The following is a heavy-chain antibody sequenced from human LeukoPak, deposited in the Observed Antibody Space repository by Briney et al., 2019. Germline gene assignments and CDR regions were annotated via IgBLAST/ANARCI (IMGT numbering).Heavy chain of an antibody. CDR1: GYTFTNYG. CDR2: INPNSGDT. J-gene: IGHJ4*02. V-gene: IGHV1-2*04. CDR3: ARASPPYYDILTGFPNALDY. D-gene: IGHD3-9*01. Sequence: ASVKVSCKASGYTFTNYGVSWVRQAPGQGPEWMGWINPNSGDTKYAQKLQDWVTMTRDTSISTVYMELSRLRSDDTAVYYCARASPPYYDILTGFPNALDYWGQGTLVTVSS.